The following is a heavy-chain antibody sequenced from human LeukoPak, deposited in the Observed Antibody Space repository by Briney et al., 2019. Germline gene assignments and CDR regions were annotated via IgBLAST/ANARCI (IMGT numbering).Heavy chain of an antibody. J-gene: IGHJ5*02. V-gene: IGHV3-53*01. D-gene: IGHD2-2*02. CDR3: ARGDIVVLPAGIPHNWFDH. CDR2: IYSGGSI. Sequence: GGSLRLSCAASGLIVSSNYMTWVRQAPGKGLEWVSVIYSGGSIYYADSVKGRFTISRDNSRNTLYLQMNSLRAEDTAVYYCARGDIVVLPAGIPHNWFDHWGQGTLVTVSS. CDR1: GLIVSSNY.